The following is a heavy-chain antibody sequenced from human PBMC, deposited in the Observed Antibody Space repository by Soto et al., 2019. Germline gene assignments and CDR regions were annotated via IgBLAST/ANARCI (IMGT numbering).Heavy chain of an antibody. D-gene: IGHD1-26*01. V-gene: IGHV4-31*03. CDR2: IYYSGST. J-gene: IGHJ4*02. CDR3: ARDSGSYQRGIDY. Sequence: QVQLQESGPGLVKPSQTLSLTCTVSGGSISSGGYYWSWIRQHPGKGLEWIGYIYYSGSTSYNPSLKSRVTISVDTSKNQFSLKLSSVTAADTAVYYCARDSGSYQRGIDYWGQGTLVTVSS. CDR1: GGSISSGGYY.